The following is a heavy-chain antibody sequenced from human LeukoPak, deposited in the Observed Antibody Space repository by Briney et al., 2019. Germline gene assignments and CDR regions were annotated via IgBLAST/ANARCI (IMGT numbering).Heavy chain of an antibody. CDR3: AKDFRIGYSAHFDY. CDR1: GFTFRSHA. CDR2: IYENGGTT. Sequence: GGSLRLSCVGSGFTFRSHAMSWVRQAPEKGLEFVSGIYENGGTTYYADSVKGRFSISRDNSKNTLYLQMDSLRGGDTAVYYCAKDFRIGYSAHFDYWGQGALVTVSS. D-gene: IGHD2-21*01. V-gene: IGHV3-23*01. J-gene: IGHJ4*02.